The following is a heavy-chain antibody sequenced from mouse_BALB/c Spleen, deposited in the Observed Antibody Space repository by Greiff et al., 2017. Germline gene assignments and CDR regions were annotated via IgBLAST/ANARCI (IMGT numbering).Heavy chain of an antibody. CDR2: IRLKSNNYAT. D-gene: IGHD1-1*01. J-gene: IGHJ2*01. Sequence: EVQRVESGGGLVQPGGSMKLSCVASGFTFSNYWMNWVRQSPEKGLEWVAEIRLKSNNYATHYAESVKGRFTISRDDSKSSVYLQMNNLRAEDTGIYYCTRRDYYGSSYYWGQGTTLTVSS. V-gene: IGHV6-6*02. CDR1: GFTFSNYW. CDR3: TRRDYYGSSYY.